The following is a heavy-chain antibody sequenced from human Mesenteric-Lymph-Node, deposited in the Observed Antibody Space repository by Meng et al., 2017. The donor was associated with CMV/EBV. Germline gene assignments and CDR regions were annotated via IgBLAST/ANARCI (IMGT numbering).Heavy chain of an antibody. CDR2: IKQDGSEK. V-gene: IGHV3-7*01. D-gene: IGHD6-13*01. CDR3: ARGGIAAADYYYYYGMDV. J-gene: IGHJ6*02. Sequence: GESLKISCAASGFTFSSYWMSWVRQAPGKGLEWVANIKQDGSEKYYVDSVKGRFTISRDNAKNSLYLQMNSLRAEDTAVYYCARGGIAAADYYYYYGMDVWGQGTTVTVSS. CDR1: GFTFSSYW.